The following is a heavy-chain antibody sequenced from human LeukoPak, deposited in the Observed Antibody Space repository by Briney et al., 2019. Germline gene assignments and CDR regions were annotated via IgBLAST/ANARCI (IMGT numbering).Heavy chain of an antibody. CDR3: ARDGGGGTYSNY. Sequence: GGSLRLSCAASGFTVSSNHMSWVRQAPGKGLEWVSLIYSGGSTYYADSVKGRFTVSRHNPKNTLHLQMNSLRAEDTAVYYCARDGGGGTYSNYWGQGTLVTVSS. D-gene: IGHD1-26*01. V-gene: IGHV3-53*01. J-gene: IGHJ4*02. CDR1: GFTVSSNH. CDR2: IYSGGST.